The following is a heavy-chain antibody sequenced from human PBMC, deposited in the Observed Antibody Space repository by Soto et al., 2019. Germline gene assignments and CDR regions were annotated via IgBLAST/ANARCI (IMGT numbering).Heavy chain of an antibody. J-gene: IGHJ4*02. D-gene: IGHD6-13*01. Sequence: ASVKVSCKASGGTFSSYAISWVRQAPGQGLEWMGGIIPIFGTANYAQKFQGRVTITADESTSTAYMELSSLRSEDTAVYYCARGADWSSLVGDFFDYWGQGTLVTVSS. CDR3: ARGADWSSLVGDFFDY. V-gene: IGHV1-69*13. CDR1: GGTFSSYA. CDR2: IIPIFGTA.